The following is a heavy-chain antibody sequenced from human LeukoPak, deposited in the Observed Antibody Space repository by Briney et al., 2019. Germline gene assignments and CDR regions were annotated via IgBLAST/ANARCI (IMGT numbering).Heavy chain of an antibody. CDR1: GYTFTSYD. CDR3: ARIGSSGWWEPGKPY. CDR2: MNPNSGNT. Sequence: ASVKVSCKASGYTFTSYDINWVRQATGQGLEWMGWMNPNSGNTGYAQKFQGRVTITRNTSISTAYMELSSLRSGDTAVYYCARIGSSGWWEPGKPYWGQGTLVTVSS. V-gene: IGHV1-8*03. D-gene: IGHD6-19*01. J-gene: IGHJ4*02.